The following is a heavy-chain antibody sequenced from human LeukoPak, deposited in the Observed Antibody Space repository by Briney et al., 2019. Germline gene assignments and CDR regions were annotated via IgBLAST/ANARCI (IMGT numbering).Heavy chain of an antibody. V-gene: IGHV3-23*01. CDR3: ARDPTGRYYFDY. D-gene: IGHD1-26*01. Sequence: GGSLRLSCAASGFTFSSYAMSWVRQAPGKGLEWVSAISGSGGSTYYADSVKGRFTISRDNSKNTLYLQMNSLRAEDTAVYYCARDPTGRYYFDYWGQGTLVTVSS. J-gene: IGHJ4*02. CDR1: GFTFSSYA. CDR2: ISGSGGST.